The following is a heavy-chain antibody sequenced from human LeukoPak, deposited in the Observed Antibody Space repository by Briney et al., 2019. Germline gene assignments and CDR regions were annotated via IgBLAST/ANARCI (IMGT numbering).Heavy chain of an antibody. Sequence: SQTLSPTCTVSSGSISSGNYYWSWIRQPAGKGLEWIGRIYTRGSTTYNPSLGSRVTISLDTSKNHFSLKLSSVTAADTAVYYCARGEAAAAADWYFDLWGRGTLVTVSS. V-gene: IGHV4-61*02. CDR1: SGSISSGNYY. D-gene: IGHD6-13*01. J-gene: IGHJ2*01. CDR3: ARGEAAAAADWYFDL. CDR2: IYTRGST.